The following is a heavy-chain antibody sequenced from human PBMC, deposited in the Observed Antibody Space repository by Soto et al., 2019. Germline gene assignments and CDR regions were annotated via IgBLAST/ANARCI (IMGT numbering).Heavy chain of an antibody. D-gene: IGHD1-7*01. CDR3: ARPQSITGTTFDY. V-gene: IGHV1-69*02. Sequence: ASVKVSCKASGGTFSSYTISWVRQAPGQGLEWMGRIIPILGIANYAQKFQGRVTITADKSTSTAYMELSSLRSEDTAVYYCARPQSITGTTFDYWGQGTLVTVSS. CDR2: IIPILGIA. CDR1: GGTFSSYT. J-gene: IGHJ4*02.